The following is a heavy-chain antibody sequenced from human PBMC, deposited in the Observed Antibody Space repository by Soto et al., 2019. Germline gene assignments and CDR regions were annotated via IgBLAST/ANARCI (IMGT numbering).Heavy chain of an antibody. CDR2: INAGNGNT. D-gene: IGHD2-8*01. CDR3: ARGEVWFDF. V-gene: IGHV1-3*01. CDR1: GYTFSTYG. J-gene: IGHJ4*02. Sequence: ASERVSCKASGYTFSTYGLNWVRQAPGQRLEWMGWINAGNGNTKYSQKFPGGFTITRDTSASTAYMELNYLRSEDTAVYYCARGEVWFDFWGQGPLVTVSS.